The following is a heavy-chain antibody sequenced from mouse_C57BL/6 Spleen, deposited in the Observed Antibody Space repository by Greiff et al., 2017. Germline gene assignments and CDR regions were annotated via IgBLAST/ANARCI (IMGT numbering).Heavy chain of an antibody. Sequence: EVMLVESGGDLVKPGGSLKLSCAASGFTFSSYGMSWVRQTPDKRLEWVATISSGGSYTYYPDSVKGRFTISRDNAKNTLYLQMSSLKSEDTAMYYCARHHYYYGSSHWFAYWGQGTLVTVSA. CDR3: ARHHYYYGSSHWFAY. V-gene: IGHV5-6*01. J-gene: IGHJ3*01. D-gene: IGHD1-1*01. CDR1: GFTFSSYG. CDR2: ISSGGSYT.